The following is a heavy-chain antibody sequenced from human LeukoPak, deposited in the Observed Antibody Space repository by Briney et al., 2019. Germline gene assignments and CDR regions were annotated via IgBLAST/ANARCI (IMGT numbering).Heavy chain of an antibody. CDR1: GYTLTELS. J-gene: IGHJ5*02. Sequence: ASVKVSCKVSGYTLTELSMHWVRQAPGKGLEWMGGFDPEDGETIYAQKFQGRVTMTEDTSTDTAYMELSSLRSEDTAVYYCARDIVVVPAAHPYWFDPWGQGTLVTVSS. D-gene: IGHD2-2*01. CDR2: FDPEDGET. V-gene: IGHV1-24*01. CDR3: ARDIVVVPAAHPYWFDP.